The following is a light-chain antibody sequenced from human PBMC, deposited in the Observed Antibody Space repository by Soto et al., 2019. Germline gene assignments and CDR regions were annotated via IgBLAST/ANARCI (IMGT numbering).Light chain of an antibody. J-gene: IGLJ2*01. CDR3: AAWDDSLNGLV. CDR1: SSNIGKNT. Sequence: QSALTQPPSASGTPGQRVTISCSGSSSNIGKNTVNWYQQLPGTAPKLLVHSNNQRPSGVPDRFSGSKSGTSASLAISELQSEDETDYYCAAWDDSLNGLVFGGGTKLTVL. CDR2: SNN. V-gene: IGLV1-44*01.